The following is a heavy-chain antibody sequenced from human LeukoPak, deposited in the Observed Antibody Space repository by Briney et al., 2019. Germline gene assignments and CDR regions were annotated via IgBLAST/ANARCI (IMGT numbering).Heavy chain of an antibody. Sequence: SETLSLTCTVSGGSISSYYWSWIRQPPGKGLEWIGYIYYSGSTNYNPSLKSRVTISVDTSKNQFSLKLSSVTAADTAVYYCARERGYSNTPKEYYYGMDVWGQGTTVTVSS. CDR1: GGSISSYY. CDR3: ARERGYSNTPKEYYYGMDV. J-gene: IGHJ6*02. CDR2: IYYSGST. V-gene: IGHV4-59*01. D-gene: IGHD5-18*01.